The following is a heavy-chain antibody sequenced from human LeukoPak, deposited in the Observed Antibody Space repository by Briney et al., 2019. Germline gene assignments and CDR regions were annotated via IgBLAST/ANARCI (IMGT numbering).Heavy chain of an antibody. J-gene: IGHJ4*02. D-gene: IGHD2-2*01. Sequence: PGGSLRLSCAASGFTFSDYYMSWIRQAPGKGLEWVAAMTGNGDSTYFAESVRGRFTISRDNSKSTLYLQMNSLRADDTALYYCAKDDKGSRGLISFWGQGTLVTVSS. CDR3: AKDDKGSRGLISF. V-gene: IGHV3-23*01. CDR2: MTGNGDST. CDR1: GFTFSDYY.